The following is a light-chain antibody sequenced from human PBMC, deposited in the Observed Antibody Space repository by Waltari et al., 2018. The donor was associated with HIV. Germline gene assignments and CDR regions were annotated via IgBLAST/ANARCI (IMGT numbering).Light chain of an antibody. CDR1: QGVLSSSSFMNH. CDR2: WAS. J-gene: IGKJ1*01. Sequence: DIVMTQSPDSLFVSLGERATITCRSNQGVLSSSSFMNHLAWYKQRPGQSPRLLIYWASNRESGVPDRFIGSGSVKDFTLTISSLKAEDVAVYYCQQYYRSPWKFGQGTSVEIK. CDR3: QQYYRSPWK. V-gene: IGKV4-1*01.